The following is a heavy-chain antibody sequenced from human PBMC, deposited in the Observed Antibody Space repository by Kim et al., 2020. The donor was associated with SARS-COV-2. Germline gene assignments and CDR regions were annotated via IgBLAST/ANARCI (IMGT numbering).Heavy chain of an antibody. J-gene: IGHJ2*01. CDR1: GYTLTELS. D-gene: IGHD6-13*01. Sequence: ASVKVSCKVSGYTLTELSMHWVRQAPGKGLEWMGGFDPEDGETIYAQKFQGRVTMTEDTSTDTAYMELSSLRSEDTAVYYCATDIAAAGNPSYWYFDLWGRGTLVTVSS. CDR3: ATDIAAAGNPSYWYFDL. V-gene: IGHV1-24*01. CDR2: FDPEDGET.